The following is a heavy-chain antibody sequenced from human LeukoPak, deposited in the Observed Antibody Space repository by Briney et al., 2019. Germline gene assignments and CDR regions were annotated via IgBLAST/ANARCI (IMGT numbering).Heavy chain of an antibody. D-gene: IGHD6-13*01. CDR2: IYHSGST. CDR3: ARDQSSSSQDY. J-gene: IGHJ4*02. CDR1: GYSISSGYY. Sequence: PSETLSLTCTVSGYSISSGYYWGWIRQPPGKGLEWIGSIYHSGSTYYNPSLKSRVTISVDTSKNQFSLKLSSVTAADTAVYYCARDQSSSSQDYWGQGTLVTVSS. V-gene: IGHV4-38-2*02.